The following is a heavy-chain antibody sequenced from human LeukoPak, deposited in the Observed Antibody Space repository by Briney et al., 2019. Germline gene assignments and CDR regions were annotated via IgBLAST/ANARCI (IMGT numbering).Heavy chain of an antibody. CDR2: ISGDESRR. CDR1: GFTLRSHW. D-gene: IGHD2-15*01. V-gene: IGHV3-74*01. CDR3: ARELPGLCSGDNCRQTDSFDF. Sequence: PGGSLRLSCAASGFTLRSHWMHWVRQAPGRGLVWVSRISGDESRRDYADSVKGRFTISRDNANNRLYLQMNNLRVDDTAVYFCARELPGLCSGDNCRQTDSFDFWGQGTMVTVSS. J-gene: IGHJ3*01.